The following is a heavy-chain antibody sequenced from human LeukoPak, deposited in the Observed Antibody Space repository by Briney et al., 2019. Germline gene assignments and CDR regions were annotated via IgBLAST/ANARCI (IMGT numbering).Heavy chain of an antibody. CDR1: GGSISSGGYY. J-gene: IGHJ4*02. CDR2: IYYSGST. Sequence: SETLSLTCTVSGGSISSGGYYWSWIRQHPGKGLEWIGYIYYSGSTYYNPSLKSRVTISVDTSKNQFSLKLSSVTAADTAVYYCARSYGDYLKRHFDYWGQGTLVTVSS. CDR3: ARSYGDYLKRHFDY. V-gene: IGHV4-31*03. D-gene: IGHD4-17*01.